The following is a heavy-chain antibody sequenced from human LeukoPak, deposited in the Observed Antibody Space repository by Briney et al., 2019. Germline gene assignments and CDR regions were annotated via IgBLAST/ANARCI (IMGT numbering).Heavy chain of an antibody. CDR1: GASMTTYY. J-gene: IGHJ4*02. V-gene: IGHV4-59*01. CDR3: ARVGRYYDSSGYPFDY. CDR2: IYYNGDT. Sequence: SETLSLTCTVSGASMTTYYWTWIRQPPGKGLEWIGSIYYNGDTNYNPSLKSRVTMSVDMSKSQFSLNLTSVTAADTAVYYCARVGRYYDSSGYPFDYWGQGTLVTVSS. D-gene: IGHD3-22*01.